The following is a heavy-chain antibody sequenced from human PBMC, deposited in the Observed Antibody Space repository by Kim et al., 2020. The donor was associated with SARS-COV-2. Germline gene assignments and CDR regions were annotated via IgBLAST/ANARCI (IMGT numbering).Heavy chain of an antibody. CDR2: GSTI. V-gene: IGHV3-48*03. J-gene: IGHJ4*02. CDR3: ARTISLDY. Sequence: GSTIYYADSVKGRFTISRDNAKNSLYLQMNSLRAEDTAVYYCARTISLDYWGQGTLVTVSS. D-gene: IGHD3-3*01.